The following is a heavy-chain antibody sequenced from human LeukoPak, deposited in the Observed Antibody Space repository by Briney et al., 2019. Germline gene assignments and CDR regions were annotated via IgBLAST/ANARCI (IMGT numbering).Heavy chain of an antibody. D-gene: IGHD6-25*01. CDR1: GLIVSSNY. V-gene: IGHV3-66*01. CDR2: IYSGGST. Sequence: GGSLRLSCAASGLIVSSNYMSWVRQAPGKGLEWVSVIYSGGSTYYADSVKGRFTISRGNSKNTLYLQMNSLRAEDTAVYYCARERGHLDYWGQGTLVTVSS. J-gene: IGHJ4*02. CDR3: ARERGHLDY.